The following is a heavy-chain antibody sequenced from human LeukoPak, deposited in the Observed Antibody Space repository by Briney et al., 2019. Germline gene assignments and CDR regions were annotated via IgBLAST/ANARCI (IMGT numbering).Heavy chain of an antibody. D-gene: IGHD6-6*01. CDR2: IYHSEPT. V-gene: IGHV4-31*03. J-gene: IGHJ6*04. CDR1: GGSINTGNYY. CDR3: AAGSRPAARRRTPLTV. Sequence: SETLSLTCTVSGGSINTGNYYWSWLRQLPGKGLEWVGYIYHSEPTYYHPSLKSRLTISLDTSENQFSVELRSVTAADTAVYFCAAGSRPAARRRTPLTVWGKGTTVTVSS.